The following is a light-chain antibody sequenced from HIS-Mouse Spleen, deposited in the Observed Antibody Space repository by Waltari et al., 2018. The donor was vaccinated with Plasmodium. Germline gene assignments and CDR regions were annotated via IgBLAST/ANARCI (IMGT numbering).Light chain of an antibody. V-gene: IGLV3-10*01. CDR3: YSTDSSGNHRV. CDR2: EDS. Sequence: SYELTQPPSVSVSPGQTARITCPGDALPKTYASLYPQKSGQAPVLVIYEDSKRPSGIPERFSGSSSGTMATLTISGAQVEDEADYYCYSTDSSGNHRVFGGGTKLTVL. CDR1: ALPKTY. J-gene: IGLJ3*02.